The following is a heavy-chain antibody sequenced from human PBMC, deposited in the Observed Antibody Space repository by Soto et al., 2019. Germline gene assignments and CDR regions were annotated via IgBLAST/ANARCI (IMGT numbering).Heavy chain of an antibody. CDR2: IYYSGST. J-gene: IGHJ6*03. V-gene: IGHV4-59*01. Sequence: QVQLQESGPGLVKPSETLSLTCTVSGGSISSYYWSWIRQPPGKGLEWIGYIYYSGSTNYNPSLKSRVTISVDKSKNQFSLKLSSVTAADTAVYYCARGSLRLEREYYYYYMDVWGKGTTVTVSS. D-gene: IGHD1-1*01. CDR3: ARGSLRLEREYYYYYMDV. CDR1: GGSISSYY.